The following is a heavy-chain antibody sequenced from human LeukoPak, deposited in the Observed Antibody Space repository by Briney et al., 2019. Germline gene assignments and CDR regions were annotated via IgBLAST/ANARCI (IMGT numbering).Heavy chain of an antibody. CDR1: DGSFTGYF. V-gene: IGHV4-34*01. CDR2: INHGGST. D-gene: IGHD3-3*01. J-gene: IGHJ6*02. Sequence: PPETLSLTCAISDGSFTGYFWNWVRQAPGKGLEWIGDINHGGSTNYNPSLRSRVTMSVDTSKNQFSLKLSSVTAADTAVYYCARVAIFGVVINAMDVWGQGITVTVSS. CDR3: ARVAIFGVVINAMDV.